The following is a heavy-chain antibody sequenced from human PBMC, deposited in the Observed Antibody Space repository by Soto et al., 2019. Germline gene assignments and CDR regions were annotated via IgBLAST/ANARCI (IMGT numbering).Heavy chain of an antibody. D-gene: IGHD2-21*02. CDR1: GASVNSGTYY. CDR3: ARVRVTQYDY. J-gene: IGHJ4*02. V-gene: IGHV4-61*01. CDR2: IYYSGST. Sequence: QERLQESGPRLVKPSETLSLTCTVSGASVNSGTYYWAWIRQPPGKGLEWIGNIYYSGSTDYNPSLKSRVIISMATSKNQFFLNLNSVTAADTAVYYCARVRVTQYDYWGQGTLVTVSS.